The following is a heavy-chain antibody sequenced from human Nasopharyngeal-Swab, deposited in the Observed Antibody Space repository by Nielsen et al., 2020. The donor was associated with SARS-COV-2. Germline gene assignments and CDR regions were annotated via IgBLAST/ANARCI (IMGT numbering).Heavy chain of an antibody. CDR3: ARALMYGSGSRMDV. J-gene: IGHJ6*02. CDR1: GFTFSSYG. Sequence: GESLKISCAASGFTFSSYGMHWVRQAPGKGLEWVAVIWYDGSNKYYADSVKGRFTISRDNSKNTLYLQMNSLRAEDTAVYYCARALMYGSGSRMDVWGQGTTVTVSS. D-gene: IGHD3-10*01. V-gene: IGHV3-33*01. CDR2: IWYDGSNK.